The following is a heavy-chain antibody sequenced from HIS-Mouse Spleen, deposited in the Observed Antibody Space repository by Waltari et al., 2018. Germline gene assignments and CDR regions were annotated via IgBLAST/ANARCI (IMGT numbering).Heavy chain of an antibody. CDR3: ARSESRFLEWLDWFDP. Sequence: QVQLVQSGAEVKTPGAPVKVSCKAAGYTCNSYGISRVRQAPGQGLEWMGWISAYNGNTNYAQKLQGRVTMTTDTSTSTAYMELRSLRSDDTAVYYCARSESRFLEWLDWFDPWGQGTLVTVSS. CDR2: ISAYNGNT. CDR1: GYTCNSYG. J-gene: IGHJ5*02. D-gene: IGHD3-3*01. V-gene: IGHV1-18*01.